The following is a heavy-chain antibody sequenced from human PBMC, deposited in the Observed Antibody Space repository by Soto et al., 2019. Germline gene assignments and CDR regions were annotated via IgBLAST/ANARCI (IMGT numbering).Heavy chain of an antibody. V-gene: IGHV3-74*01. D-gene: IGHD3-3*01. Sequence: GGSLRLSCAASGFTFSSYWMHWVRQAPGKGLVWVSRINSDGSSTSYADSVKGRFTISRDNAKNTLYLQMNSLRAEDTAVYYCAREKAPYYDFWSGYHYYGMDVWGKGTTVTVSS. CDR1: GFTFSSYW. CDR3: AREKAPYYDFWSGYHYYGMDV. J-gene: IGHJ6*04. CDR2: INSDGSST.